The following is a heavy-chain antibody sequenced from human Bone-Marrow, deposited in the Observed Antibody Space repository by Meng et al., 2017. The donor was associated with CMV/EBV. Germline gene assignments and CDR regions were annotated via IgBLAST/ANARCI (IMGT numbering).Heavy chain of an antibody. V-gene: IGHV1-69*06. CDR2: IIPIFGTA. CDR1: GGTFSSYA. J-gene: IGHJ4*02. Sequence: SVKVSCKASGGTFSSYAISWVRQAPGQGLEWMGGIIPIFGTANYAQKFQGRVTITADKSTGTVYMELSSLRYDDTAVYYCARDRSRYGSGPDYWGQGTLVTVSS. CDR3: ARDRSRYGSGPDY. D-gene: IGHD3-10*01.